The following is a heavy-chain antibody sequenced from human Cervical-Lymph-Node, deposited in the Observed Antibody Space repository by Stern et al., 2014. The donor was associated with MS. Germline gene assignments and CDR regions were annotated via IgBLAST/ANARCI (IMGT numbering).Heavy chain of an antibody. CDR3: ALSSETSDRWYSLGYDL. V-gene: IGHV1-69*01. CDR1: GGTFSKFP. CDR2: IFPVFGTP. D-gene: IGHD6-13*01. Sequence: VQLVESGAEVTKTGSSAKVPCKASGGTFSKFPSSWVRQAPGQGLEWMGGIFPVFGTPTYSQEFRGRFTITADVSPSTVYMELSSLRSDDTAVYYCALSSETSDRWYSLGYDLWGQGTLVTVSS. J-gene: IGHJ5*02.